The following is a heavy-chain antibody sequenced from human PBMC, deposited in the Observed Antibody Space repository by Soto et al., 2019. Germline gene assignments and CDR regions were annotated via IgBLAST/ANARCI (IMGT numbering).Heavy chain of an antibody. CDR2: IYYSGST. J-gene: IGHJ6*02. CDR1: GGSISSYY. CDR3: ARVRYGYGYYYYYGMDV. D-gene: IGHD5-18*01. V-gene: IGHV4-59*01. Sequence: SETLSLTCTVSGGSISSYYWSWIRQPPGKGLEWIGYIYYSGSTNYNPSLKSRVTISVDTSKNQFSLKLSSVTAADTAVYYCARVRYGYGYYYYYGMDVWGQGTTVTVSS.